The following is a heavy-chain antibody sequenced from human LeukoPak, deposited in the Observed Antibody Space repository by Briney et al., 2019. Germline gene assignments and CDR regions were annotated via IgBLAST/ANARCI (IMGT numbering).Heavy chain of an antibody. CDR1: GGSISSYY. CDR2: IYTSGST. V-gene: IGHV4-4*07. CDR3: ARGKTGSSSSRAQTIDY. Sequence: SVTLSLTCTVSGGSISSYYWSWIRQPAGKGLEWIGRIYTSGSTNYNPSLKSRVTMSVDTSKNQFSLKLSSVTAADTAVYYCARGKTGSSSSRAQTIDYWGQGTLVTVSS. J-gene: IGHJ4*02. D-gene: IGHD6-13*01.